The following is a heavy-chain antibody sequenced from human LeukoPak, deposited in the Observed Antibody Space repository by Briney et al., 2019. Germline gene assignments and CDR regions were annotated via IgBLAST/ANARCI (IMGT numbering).Heavy chain of an antibody. J-gene: IGHJ4*02. Sequence: GGSLRLSCAASGLTISDHYMDWVRQAPGKGLEWVGRSRDKTNSHSTEYAASVKGRFTISRDDSKNSLFLQMNSLKTEDTAVYYCTGSRATWNDLVYWGQGTPVTVSS. CDR1: GLTISDHY. D-gene: IGHD1-1*01. V-gene: IGHV3-72*01. CDR2: SRDKTNSHST. CDR3: TGSRATWNDLVY.